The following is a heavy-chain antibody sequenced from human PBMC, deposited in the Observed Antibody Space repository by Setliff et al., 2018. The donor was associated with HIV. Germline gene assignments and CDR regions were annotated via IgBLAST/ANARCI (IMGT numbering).Heavy chain of an antibody. CDR2: MSPFSGRT. CDR3: VRVSGFYYGSGTPGFDP. Sequence: ASVKVSCKASGYTFTNDDINWVRQATGQGLEWMGWMSPFSGRTGYAQKFEGRVTMTRNTSINTAYMELSSLISEDTARYYCVRVSGFYYGSGTPGFDPWGQGTLVTVSS. CDR1: GYTFTNDD. V-gene: IGHV1-8*02. D-gene: IGHD3-10*01. J-gene: IGHJ5*02.